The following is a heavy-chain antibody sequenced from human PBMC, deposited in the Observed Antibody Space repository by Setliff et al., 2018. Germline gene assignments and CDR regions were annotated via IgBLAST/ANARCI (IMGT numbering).Heavy chain of an antibody. J-gene: IGHJ4*02. D-gene: IGHD3-10*01. CDR3: FGAGTCSY. CDR2: INPHGSEK. CDR1: GLSYTNDW. V-gene: IGHV3-7*01. Sequence: LRLSCTASGLSYTNDWVSWVRQAPGKGLEWLASINPHGSEKYYADSVKGRFTISRDNAKNSLSLQMNNLRSEDTAVYYCFGAGTCSYWGQGTLVTVSS.